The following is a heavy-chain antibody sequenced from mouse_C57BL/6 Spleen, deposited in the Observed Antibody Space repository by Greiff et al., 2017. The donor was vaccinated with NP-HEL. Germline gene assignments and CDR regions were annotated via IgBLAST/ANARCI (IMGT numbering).Heavy chain of an antibody. Sequence: QVQLKESGAELVKPGASVKMSCKASGYTFTTYPIEWMKQNHGKSLEWIGNFHPYNDDTKYNEKFKGKATLTVEKSSSTVYLELSRLTSDDSAVYYCAIYYYGSSYGYFDVWGTGTTVTVSS. J-gene: IGHJ1*03. CDR1: GYTFTTYP. V-gene: IGHV1-47*01. CDR3: AIYYYGSSYGYFDV. CDR2: FHPYNDDT. D-gene: IGHD1-1*01.